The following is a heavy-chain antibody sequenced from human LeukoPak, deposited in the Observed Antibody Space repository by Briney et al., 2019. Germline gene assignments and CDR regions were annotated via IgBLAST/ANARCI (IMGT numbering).Heavy chain of an antibody. CDR2: ISSNGGST. V-gene: IGHV3-64*01. CDR3: ARVRLPFNYYDSSGYPPHYYYMDV. D-gene: IGHD3-22*01. J-gene: IGHJ6*03. Sequence: GGSLRLSCAASGFTFSSYAMHWVRQAPGKGLEYVSAISSNGGSTYYANSVKGRFTISRDNSKNTLYLQMNSLRAEDTAVYYCARVRLPFNYYDSSGYPPHYYYMDVWGKGTTVTVSS. CDR1: GFTFSSYA.